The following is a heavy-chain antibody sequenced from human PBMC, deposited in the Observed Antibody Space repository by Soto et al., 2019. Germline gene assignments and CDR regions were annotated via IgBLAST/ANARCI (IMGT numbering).Heavy chain of an antibody. CDR2: IYPGDSDT. J-gene: IGHJ6*02. D-gene: IGHD3-10*01. CDR1: GYSFTSYW. V-gene: IGHV5-51*01. CDR3: ARSDGSGSYYSYYYYGMDV. Sequence: PGESLKISCKGSGYSFTSYWIGWVRQMPGKGLEWMGIIYPGDSDTRYSPSFQGQVTISADKSISTAYLQWSSLKASDTAMYYCARSDGSGSYYSYYYYGMDVWGQGTTVTVSS.